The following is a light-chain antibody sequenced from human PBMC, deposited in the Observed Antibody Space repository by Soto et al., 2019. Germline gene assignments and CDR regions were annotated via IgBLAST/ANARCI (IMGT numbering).Light chain of an antibody. V-gene: IGKV1-9*01. CDR3: QQLNIYPHT. CDR1: QGISSY. Sequence: DIQLTQSPSFLSASVGDRVTITCRASQGISSYLAWYQQKPGKAPKLLIYTASTLQGGVPSRFSGSGSGTEFTLTISSLQPEDFATYYCQQLNIYPHTFGQGTKLEIK. CDR2: TAS. J-gene: IGKJ2*01.